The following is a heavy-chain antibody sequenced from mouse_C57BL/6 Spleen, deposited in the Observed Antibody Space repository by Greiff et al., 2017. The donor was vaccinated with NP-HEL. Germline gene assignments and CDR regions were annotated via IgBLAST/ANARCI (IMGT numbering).Heavy chain of an antibody. D-gene: IGHD4-1*01. V-gene: IGHV1-26*01. CDR2: INPNNGGT. CDR3: ARGGLGRGNYFDY. Sequence: EVQLQQSGPELVKPGASVKISCKASGYTFTDYYMNWVKQSHGKSLEWIGDINPNNGGTSYNQKFKGKATLTVDKSSSTAYMELRSLTSEDSAVYYCARGGLGRGNYFDYWGQGTTLTVSS. CDR1: GYTFTDYY. J-gene: IGHJ2*01.